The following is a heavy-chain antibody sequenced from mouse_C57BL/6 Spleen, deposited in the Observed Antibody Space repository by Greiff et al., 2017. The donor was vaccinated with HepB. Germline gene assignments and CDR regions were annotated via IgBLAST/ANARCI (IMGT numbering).Heavy chain of an antibody. J-gene: IGHJ3*01. CDR2: ISSGGDYI. CDR3: TRDLNDYPFAY. Sequence: EVKLEESGEGLVKPGGSLKLSCAASGFTFSSYAMSWVRQTPEKRLEWVAYISSGGDYIYYADTVKGRFTISRDNARNTLYLQMSSLKSEDTAMYYCTRDLNDYPFAYWGQGTLVTVSA. D-gene: IGHD2-4*01. V-gene: IGHV5-9-1*02. CDR1: GFTFSSYA.